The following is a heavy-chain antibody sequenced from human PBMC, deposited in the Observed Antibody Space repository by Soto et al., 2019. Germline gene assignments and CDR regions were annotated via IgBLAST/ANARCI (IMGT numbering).Heavy chain of an antibody. D-gene: IGHD3-22*01. Sequence: GGSLRLSWAAPGFTFSNAWMNWVRQAPGKGLEWVGRIKSKTDGGTTDYAAAVKGRFTISRDDSKNTLYLQMNSLKTEDTAVYYCTSSSSGYRRIDSWGQGTQVTVSS. J-gene: IGHJ5*01. CDR1: GFTFSNAW. CDR2: IKSKTDGGTT. V-gene: IGHV3-15*07. CDR3: TSSSSGYRRIDS.